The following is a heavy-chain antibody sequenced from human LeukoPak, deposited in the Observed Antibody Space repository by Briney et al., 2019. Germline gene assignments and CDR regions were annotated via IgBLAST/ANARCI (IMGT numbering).Heavy chain of an antibody. J-gene: IGHJ6*03. CDR1: GFTFSSYS. CDR3: ARGNELLWFGGYYYYMDV. V-gene: IGHV3-21*01. CDR2: ISSSSSYI. Sequence: GGSLRLSCAASGFTFSSYSMNWVRQAPGKGLEWVSSISSSSSYIYYADSVKGRFIISRDNAKNSLYLQMNSLRAEDTAVYYCARGNELLWFGGYYYYMDVWGKGTTVTISS. D-gene: IGHD3-10*01.